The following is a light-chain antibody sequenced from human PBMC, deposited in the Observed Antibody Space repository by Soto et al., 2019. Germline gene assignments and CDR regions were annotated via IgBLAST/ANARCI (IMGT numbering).Light chain of an antibody. Sequence: EIVMTQSPVTLSVSPGERATLSCRASQSISNNLAWYQQKSGQAPRLLMSGASTRATGIAARFSGSGSGTEFTLTISSLQSEDSAVYYCQQFNNWPITFCQGTRLEIE. CDR2: GAS. V-gene: IGKV3-15*01. J-gene: IGKJ5*01. CDR1: QSISNN. CDR3: QQFNNWPIT.